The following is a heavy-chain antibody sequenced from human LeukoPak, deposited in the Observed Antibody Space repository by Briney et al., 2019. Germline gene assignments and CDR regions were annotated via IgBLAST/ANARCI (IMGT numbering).Heavy chain of an antibody. J-gene: IGHJ4*02. Sequence: PSQTLSLTCAVSGGSISSGDYCWGWMRQPPGKGREGIGYIYYSGSTYYTPSLQSLVTLSEDTSKNQFSLTLSSRTAADTAVYYCARVSIQLPGYYFDYWGPGTLVTVSS. CDR2: IYYSGST. V-gene: IGHV4-30-4*08. D-gene: IGHD5-18*01. CDR3: ARVSIQLPGYYFDY. CDR1: GGSISSGDYC.